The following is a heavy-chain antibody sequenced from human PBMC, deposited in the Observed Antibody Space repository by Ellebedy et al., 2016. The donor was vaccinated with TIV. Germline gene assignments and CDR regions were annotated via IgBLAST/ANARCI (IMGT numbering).Heavy chain of an antibody. Sequence: GGSLRLXXAASGFTFSRHWMSWVRQAPGKGLEWVSNINQDGSQKYFVESVKGRFTISRDNAKNSLYLQMHSLRAEDTAVYYCARGHYGTNDGYYDYWGQGSLVTVSS. CDR2: INQDGSQK. J-gene: IGHJ4*02. V-gene: IGHV3-7*04. CDR1: GFTFSRHW. D-gene: IGHD2-2*01. CDR3: ARGHYGTNDGYYDY.